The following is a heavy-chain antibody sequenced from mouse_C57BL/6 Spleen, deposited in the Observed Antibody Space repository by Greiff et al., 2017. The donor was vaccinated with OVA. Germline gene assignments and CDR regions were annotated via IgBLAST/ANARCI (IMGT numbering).Heavy chain of an antibody. CDR3: ARHYYGSSYWYFDV. CDR2: IWSDGST. Sequence: VKLVESGPGLVAPSQSLSITCTVSGFSLTSYGVHWVRQPPGKGLEWLVVIWSDGSTTYNSALKSRLSISKDNSKSQGFLKMNSLQTDDTAMYYCARHYYGSSYWYFDVWGTGTTVTVSS. D-gene: IGHD1-1*01. CDR1: GFSLTSYG. J-gene: IGHJ1*03. V-gene: IGHV2-6-1*01.